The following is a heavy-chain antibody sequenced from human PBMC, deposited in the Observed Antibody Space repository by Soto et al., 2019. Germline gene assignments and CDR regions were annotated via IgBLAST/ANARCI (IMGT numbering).Heavy chain of an antibody. CDR2: IYYSGST. CDR1: GGSISSGGYY. D-gene: IGHD6-6*01. J-gene: IGHJ6*02. V-gene: IGHV4-31*03. CDR3: AREYSSSYYYYYGMDV. Sequence: QVQLQESGPGLVKPSQTLSLTCTVSGGSISSGGYYWSWIRQHPGMGLEWIGYIYYSGSTYYKPSLKSRVNISVDTSKNQFSLKLSSVTAADTAVYYCAREYSSSYYYYYGMDVWGQGTTVTVSS.